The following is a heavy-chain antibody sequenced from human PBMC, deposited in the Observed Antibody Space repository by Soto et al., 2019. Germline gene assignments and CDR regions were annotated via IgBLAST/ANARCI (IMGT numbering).Heavy chain of an antibody. J-gene: IGHJ4*02. D-gene: IGHD3-22*01. Sequence: PGGSLRLSCAASGFIFENFGMSWVRQAPGKGLEWISSISGSGFKKYYADSVKGRFTISRDNSKNTLYLQMNSLRAEDTAVYYCAKPGTYYYDSSGLDYWGQGTLVTVSS. V-gene: IGHV3-23*01. CDR2: ISGSGFKK. CDR3: AKPGTYYYDSSGLDY. CDR1: GFIFENFG.